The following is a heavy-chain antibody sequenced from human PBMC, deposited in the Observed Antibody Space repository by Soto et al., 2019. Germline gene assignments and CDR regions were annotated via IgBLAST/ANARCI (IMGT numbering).Heavy chain of an antibody. CDR2: IFYTGSA. D-gene: IGHD1-1*01. CDR1: GAPIRSGGYY. Sequence: SETLSLTCTVSGAPIRSGGYYWSWIRQRPGKGLEWIAYIFYTGSAYYNPSLESRLSISIDRSKNQFFLKLSSVSAADTAVYYCPRDRNDYPDIWGTRPPVTVSS. V-gene: IGHV4-31*03. CDR3: PRDRNDYPDI. J-gene: IGHJ4*02.